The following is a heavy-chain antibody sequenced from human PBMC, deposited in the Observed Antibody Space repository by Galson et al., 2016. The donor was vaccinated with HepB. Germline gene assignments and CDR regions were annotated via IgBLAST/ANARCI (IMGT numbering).Heavy chain of an antibody. D-gene: IGHD5-12*01. CDR1: GFTFTAYG. J-gene: IGHJ5*02. Sequence: SVKVSCKASGFTFTAYGIRWVRQAPGQGLEWMGWINAYNGNTNYAQSFQGRVTMTTDTSTGTAHMELWNLRSDDTALYYCARVLGGYDFYPWGQGTLVTVSS. CDR3: ARVLGGYDFYP. CDR2: INAYNGNT. V-gene: IGHV1-18*01.